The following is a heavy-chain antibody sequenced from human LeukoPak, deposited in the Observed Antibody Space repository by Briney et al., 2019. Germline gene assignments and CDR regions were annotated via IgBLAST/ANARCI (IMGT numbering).Heavy chain of an antibody. J-gene: IGHJ4*02. Sequence: GGSLRLSCAPSGFTFSSYWMSWVRRTPGKGLGWVANIKEDGSQIIDVDSVKGRFTISRDTAKNSLSLQMNSLSAEDTAVYYRAREYCSGTSCYGYFDYWGQGTLVTVSS. CDR2: IKEDGSQI. CDR3: AREYCSGTSCYGYFDY. CDR1: GFTFSSYW. V-gene: IGHV3-7*01. D-gene: IGHD2-2*01.